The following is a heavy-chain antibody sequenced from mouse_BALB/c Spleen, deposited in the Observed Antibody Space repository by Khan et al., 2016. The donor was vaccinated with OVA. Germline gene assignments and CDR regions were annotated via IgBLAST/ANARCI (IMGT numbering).Heavy chain of an antibody. D-gene: IGHD1-1*01. J-gene: IGHJ2*01. CDR3: ARGTTVGAFDY. Sequence: ELVESGGGLVQPGGSLKLSCATSGFTFSDYFMYWVRQTPEKRLEWVAYISNGGGSTYYPDTVKGRFTISRDNAKNTLYLQMSRLKSEDIAMYYCARGTTVGAFDYWGQGTTLTVSS. CDR1: GFTFSDYF. V-gene: IGHV5-12*02. CDR2: ISNGGGST.